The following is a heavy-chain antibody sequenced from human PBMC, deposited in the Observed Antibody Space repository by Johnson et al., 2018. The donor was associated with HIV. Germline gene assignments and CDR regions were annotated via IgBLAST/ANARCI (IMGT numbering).Heavy chain of an antibody. V-gene: IGHV3-53*01. J-gene: IGHJ3*02. D-gene: IGHD5-18*01. CDR3: AREMPEDTAMDRDDAFDI. CDR1: GFTVSSNY. CDR2: IDRGGST. Sequence: VQLVESGGGLIQPGGSLRLSCAASGFTVSSNYMTWVRQAPGKGLEWVSIIDRGGSTNYADSGKGRFTISRDNSKNTLNLQMNSLRAEDTAVYYCAREMPEDTAMDRDDAFDIWGQGTMVTVSS.